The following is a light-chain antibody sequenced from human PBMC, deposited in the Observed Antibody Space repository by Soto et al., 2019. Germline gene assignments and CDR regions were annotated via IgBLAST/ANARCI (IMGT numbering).Light chain of an antibody. Sequence: DIQMTQSPSSLSASVGDRVTMTCRASQAIRNYVAWYQQKPGEVPKLLIYAASTLQSGVPARFSGGGFGTDFTLTISSLRPEDVATYYCQRYHSALLTFGPGTQVDLK. CDR2: AAS. CDR3: QRYHSALLT. V-gene: IGKV1-27*01. J-gene: IGKJ3*01. CDR1: QAIRNY.